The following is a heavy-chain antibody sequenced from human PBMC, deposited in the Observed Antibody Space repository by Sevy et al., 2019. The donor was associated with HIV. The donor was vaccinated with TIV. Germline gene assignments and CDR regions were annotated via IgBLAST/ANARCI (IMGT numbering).Heavy chain of an antibody. CDR2: ISGSGNTI. V-gene: IGHV3-11*01. J-gene: IGHJ4*02. Sequence: GGSLRLSCAASGFIFSDHYMSWIRQAPGKGLEWGSYISGSGNTIYYTDSVKGRFNISRDNAKDSLYLQMNSLRAEDTAVYYCERAGRGWALRYWGQGSLVTVSS. CDR1: GFIFSDHY. CDR3: ERAGRGWALRY. D-gene: IGHD6-19*01.